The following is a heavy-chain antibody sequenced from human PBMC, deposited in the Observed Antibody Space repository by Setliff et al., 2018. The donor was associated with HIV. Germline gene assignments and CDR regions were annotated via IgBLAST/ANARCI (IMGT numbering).Heavy chain of an antibody. J-gene: IGHJ1*01. D-gene: IGHD5-12*01. CDR1: GGSISSSTYY. CDR3: ARRGYDFLGYFKH. CDR2: IHYSGST. Sequence: SETLSLTCTVSGGSISSSTYYWGWIRQSPGKGLQWIGSIHYSGSTYYNPSLESRVTISVDTAENQFSLKLSSVTAGDKAVYYCARRGYDFLGYFKHWGHGTRGTVSA. V-gene: IGHV4-39*01.